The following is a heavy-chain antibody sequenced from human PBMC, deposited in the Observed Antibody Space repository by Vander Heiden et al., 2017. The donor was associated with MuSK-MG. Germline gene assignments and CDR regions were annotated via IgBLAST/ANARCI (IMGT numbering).Heavy chain of an antibody. CDR1: GFNFSSYE. V-gene: IGHV3-48*03. CDR2: ISSSGSTI. CDR3: ARNTLITMVRGVYDY. J-gene: IGHJ4*02. D-gene: IGHD3-10*01. Sequence: EVQLVESGGGLVQPGGSLRLSCAASGFNFSSYEMNWVRQAPGKGLEWVSYISSSGSTIYYADSVKGRFTISRDNAKNSLYLQMNSLRAEDTAVYYCARNTLITMVRGVYDYWGQGTLVTVSS.